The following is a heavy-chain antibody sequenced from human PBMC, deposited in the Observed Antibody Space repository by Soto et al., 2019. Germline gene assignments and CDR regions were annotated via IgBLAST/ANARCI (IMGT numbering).Heavy chain of an antibody. Sequence: WGSLRLSCSASGFAFINYAIIFCRHSPGKGLEWVASISGSGRSTNYADSVKGRFTISRDNSKNTLAVQMSSLRAEDTAVYYCARDGGNICSGGSCYFQAPDYWGQGTLVTVSS. D-gene: IGHD2-15*01. V-gene: IGHV3-23*01. CDR3: ARDGGNICSGGSCYFQAPDY. J-gene: IGHJ4*02. CDR2: ISGSGRST. CDR1: GFAFINYA.